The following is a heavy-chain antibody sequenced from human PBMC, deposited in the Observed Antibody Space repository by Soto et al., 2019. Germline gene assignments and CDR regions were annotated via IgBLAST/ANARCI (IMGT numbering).Heavy chain of an antibody. CDR3: ARDLAARSRGGWFDP. CDR2: IYSGGST. CDR1: GFTVSSNY. Sequence: EVQLVESGGGLIQPGGSLRLSCAASGFTVSSNYMSWVRQAPGKGLEWVSVIYSGGSTYYADSVKGRFTISRDNSKNTLYLQMNSLRAEDTAVYYCARDLAARSRGGWFDPWGQGTLVTVSS. V-gene: IGHV3-53*01. J-gene: IGHJ5*02. D-gene: IGHD6-6*01.